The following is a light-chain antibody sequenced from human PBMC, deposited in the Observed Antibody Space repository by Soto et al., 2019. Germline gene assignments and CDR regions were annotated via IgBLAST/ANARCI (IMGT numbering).Light chain of an antibody. CDR2: DVS. J-gene: IGKJ5*01. CDR3: HQRYNWPRVT. CDR1: QSVSNS. Sequence: EIVLTQSPATLSLSPGERVTLSCRASQSVSNSLAWYQQKPGQPPRLLIYDVSNRATGIPARFSGSGSGTDFTLTITSLEPEYFAVYFCHQRYNWPRVTFGQGTQLEIK. V-gene: IGKV3-11*01.